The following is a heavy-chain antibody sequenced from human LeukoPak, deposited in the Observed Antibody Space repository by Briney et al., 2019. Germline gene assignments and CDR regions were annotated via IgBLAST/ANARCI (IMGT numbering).Heavy chain of an antibody. V-gene: IGHV3-15*01. CDR1: GFTFTNAC. J-gene: IGHJ4*02. Sequence: GGSLRLSCAASGFTFTNACMNWVRQAPGKGLEWVGHIKSKTDGGTTTYAAPVKGRFSISRDDSKDTLYLQMNNLKTEDTAVYYCTTAYYYGSGSPDHWGQGTLVTVSS. CDR3: TTAYYYGSGSPDH. CDR2: IKSKTDGGTT. D-gene: IGHD3-10*01.